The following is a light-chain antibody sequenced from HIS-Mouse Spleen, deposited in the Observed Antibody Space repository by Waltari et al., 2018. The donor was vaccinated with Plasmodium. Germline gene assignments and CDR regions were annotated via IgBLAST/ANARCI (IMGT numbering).Light chain of an antibody. Sequence: SYELTQPPSVSVSPGQTASITCAGDNLGDKYACWYQQKPGQSPVLVIYQDSKRPSGSPERFAGSNSWNTATLTISGTQAMDEADYYCQAWDSSTAVVFGGGTKLTVL. J-gene: IGLJ2*01. CDR3: QAWDSSTAVV. CDR2: QDS. CDR1: NLGDKY. V-gene: IGLV3-1*01.